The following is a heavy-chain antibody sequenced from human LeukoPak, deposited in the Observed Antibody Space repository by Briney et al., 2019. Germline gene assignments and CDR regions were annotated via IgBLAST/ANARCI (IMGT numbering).Heavy chain of an antibody. J-gene: IGHJ6*01. CDR2: ISSSSSYI. Sequence: GGSLRLSCAASGFTFSSYTMNWVRQAPGKGLEWVSYISSSSSYIYYADSVKGRFTISRDNAENSLYLQMSSLRAEGTAVYYCARGSEGYCSGGGCYYGMDVWGQGTTATVSS. V-gene: IGHV3-21*01. CDR3: ARGSEGYCSGGGCYYGMDV. D-gene: IGHD2-15*01. CDR1: GFTFSSYT.